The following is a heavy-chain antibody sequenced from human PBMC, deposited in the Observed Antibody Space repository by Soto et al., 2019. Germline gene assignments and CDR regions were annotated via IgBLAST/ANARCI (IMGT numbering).Heavy chain of an antibody. D-gene: IGHD3-3*01. CDR2: ISGSGGST. Sequence: GGSLRLSCAASGFTFSSYAMSWVRQVPGKGLEWVSIISGSGGSTYYAESVKGRFTISRDNSKNTLYLQMNSLRAEDTAVYYCVRGDYYDFWSGYYYYFDYWGQGILVTVSS. CDR1: GFTFSSYA. CDR3: VRGDYYDFWSGYYYYFDY. J-gene: IGHJ4*02. V-gene: IGHV3-23*01.